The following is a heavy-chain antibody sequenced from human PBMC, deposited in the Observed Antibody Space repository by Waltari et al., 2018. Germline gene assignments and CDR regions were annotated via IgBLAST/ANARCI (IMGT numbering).Heavy chain of an antibody. CDR1: GGTFSSYA. Sequence: QVQLVQSGAEVKKPGSSVKVSCKASGGTFSSYAISWVRQAPGQGLGWMGWVIPIFGTANYAQKFQGRVTITADESTSTAYMKLSSLRSEDTAVYYCAGERYSNYYFDYWGQGTLVTVSS. V-gene: IGHV1-69*13. CDR3: AGERYSNYYFDY. CDR2: VIPIFGTA. D-gene: IGHD4-4*01. J-gene: IGHJ4*02.